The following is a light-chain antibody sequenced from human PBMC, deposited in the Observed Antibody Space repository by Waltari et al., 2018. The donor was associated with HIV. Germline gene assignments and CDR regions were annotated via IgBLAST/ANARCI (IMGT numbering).Light chain of an antibody. V-gene: IGKV3-11*01. CDR1: QSVSGY. Sequence: EIVLTQSPATLSLSPGERATLSCWASQSVSGYLAWYHQKPGQAPRLLIYDASNRATGIPARFSGSGFGTEFTLTISSLEPEDFAIYYCQQRSKWLTFGGGTKLEIK. CDR3: QQRSKWLT. J-gene: IGKJ4*01. CDR2: DAS.